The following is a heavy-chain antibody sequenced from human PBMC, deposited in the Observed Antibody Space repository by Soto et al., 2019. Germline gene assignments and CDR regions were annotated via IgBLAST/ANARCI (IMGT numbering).Heavy chain of an antibody. CDR1: GFTFSSYS. CDR3: ARAANYYGSGSYVYGMDV. Sequence: PGGSLRLSCAASGFTFSSYSMNWVRQAPGKGLEWVSYISSSSSTIYYADSVKGRFTISRDNAKNSLYLQMNSLRAEDTAVYYCARAANYYGSGSYVYGMDVWGQGTTVTVSS. J-gene: IGHJ6*02. CDR2: ISSSSSTI. D-gene: IGHD3-10*01. V-gene: IGHV3-48*01.